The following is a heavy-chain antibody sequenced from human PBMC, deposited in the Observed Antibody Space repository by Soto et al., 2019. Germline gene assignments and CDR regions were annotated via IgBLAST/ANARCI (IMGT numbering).Heavy chain of an antibody. Sequence: QVQLVQSGAEVKKPGSSVKVSCKASGGTFSSSAISWVRQAHGQGLEWMGGIIPIFGTANYAQKFQGRVTITAEEATSTAYMELSSLRSEDTAVYYCSSGGREGWFDPWGQGTLVTVSS. D-gene: IGHD3-3*01. CDR3: SSGGREGWFDP. CDR2: IIPIFGTA. CDR1: GGTFSSSA. J-gene: IGHJ5*02. V-gene: IGHV1-69*12.